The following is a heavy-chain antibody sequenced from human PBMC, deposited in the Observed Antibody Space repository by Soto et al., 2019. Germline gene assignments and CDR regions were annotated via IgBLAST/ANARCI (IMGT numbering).Heavy chain of an antibody. D-gene: IGHD2-15*01. V-gene: IGHV3-23*01. CDR3: ATDEGYCSGGSCFADYYYYYMDV. J-gene: IGHJ6*03. Sequence: GGSLRLSCAASGFTFSSYAMSWVRQAPGKGLEWVSAISGSGGSTYYADSVKGRFTISRDNSKNTLYLQMNSLRAEDTAVYYCATDEGYCSGGSCFADYYYYYMDVWGKGTTVTVSS. CDR1: GFTFSSYA. CDR2: ISGSGGST.